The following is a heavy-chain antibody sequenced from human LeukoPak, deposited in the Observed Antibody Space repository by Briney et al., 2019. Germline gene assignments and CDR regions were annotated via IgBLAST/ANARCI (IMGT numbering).Heavy chain of an antibody. CDR2: ISGGGASK. V-gene: IGHV3-23*01. D-gene: IGHD6-25*01. CDR1: GGSISSSGYY. CDR3: AKGLSSSDYYYFYGMDV. J-gene: IGHJ6*02. Sequence: ETLSLTCTVSGGSISSSGYYWGWIRQPPGKGLEWVSAISGGGASKHFAGSVKGRFTISRDNSKNTLWLQMNSLRADDTAVYYCAKGLSSSDYYYFYGMDVWGQGTTVTVSS.